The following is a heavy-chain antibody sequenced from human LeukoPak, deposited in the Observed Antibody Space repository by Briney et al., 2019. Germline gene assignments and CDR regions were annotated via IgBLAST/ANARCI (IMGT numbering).Heavy chain of an antibody. CDR1: GGTFSSYA. V-gene: IGHV1-69*13. Sequence: SVKVSCKASGGTFSSYAISWVRQAPGQGLEWMGGIIPIFGTANYAQKFQGRVTITADESTCTAYMELSSLRSEDTAVYYCARPSERYCTNGVCSFDYWGQGTLVTVSS. CDR2: IIPIFGTA. CDR3: ARPSERYCTNGVCSFDY. D-gene: IGHD2-8*01. J-gene: IGHJ4*02.